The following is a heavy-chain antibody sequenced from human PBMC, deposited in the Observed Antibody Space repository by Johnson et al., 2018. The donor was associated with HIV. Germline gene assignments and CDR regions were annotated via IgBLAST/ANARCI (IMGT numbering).Heavy chain of an antibody. CDR1: GFSFSSYD. Sequence: VQLVESGGGLVKPGGSLRLSCAASGFSFSSYDMHWVRQATGKGLEWVSAIGTAGDTYYPGSVKGRFTISRENAKNSLYLKMNSLRAGDTAVYYCARDSVGARGAFDIWGQGTMVTVSS. CDR3: ARDSVGARGAFDI. V-gene: IGHV3-13*01. D-gene: IGHD1-26*01. J-gene: IGHJ3*02. CDR2: IGTAGDT.